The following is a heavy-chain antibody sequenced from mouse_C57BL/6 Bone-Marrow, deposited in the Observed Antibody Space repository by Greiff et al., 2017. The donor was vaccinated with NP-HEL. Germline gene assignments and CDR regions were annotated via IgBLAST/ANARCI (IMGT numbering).Heavy chain of an antibody. D-gene: IGHD1-1*01. CDR2: LDPSDSYT. J-gene: IGHJ3*01. CDR1: GYTFTTYW. V-gene: IGHV1-50*01. CDR3: ARKAYYGRSYEFAY. Sequence: QVQLQQPGAELVKPGASVKLSCKASGYTFTTYWMQWVKQRPGQGLEWIGELDPSDSYTNYNQQFKGKATLTVDTSSSTANMQLSSLTSEDSAVYYCARKAYYGRSYEFAYWGQGTLVTVSA.